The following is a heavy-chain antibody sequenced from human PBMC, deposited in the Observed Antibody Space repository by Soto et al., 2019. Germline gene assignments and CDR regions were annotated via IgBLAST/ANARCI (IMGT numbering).Heavy chain of an antibody. D-gene: IGHD3-16*01. V-gene: IGHV3-23*01. CDR1: GFTFHNYA. CDR2: INGPGDDT. Sequence: GGSLRLSCASSGFTFHNYAMSWVRQAPGKGLEWVSSINGPGDDTYYADSVKGRFTISRDNSKNTLYLQMNSLRAEDTALYYCARKEEDDHVWGKSPLDWGQGTLVTVSS. CDR3: ARKEEDDHVWGKSPLD. J-gene: IGHJ4*03.